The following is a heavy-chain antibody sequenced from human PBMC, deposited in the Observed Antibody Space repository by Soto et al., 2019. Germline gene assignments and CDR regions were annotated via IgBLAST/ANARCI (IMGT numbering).Heavy chain of an antibody. J-gene: IGHJ5*02. V-gene: IGHV3-23*01. CDR3: AGSSPWYPWFDP. CDR2: ISGSGGST. CDR1: GFTFSSYA. Sequence: EVQLLESGGGLVQPGGSLRLSCAASGFTFSSYAMSWVRQAPGKGLEWVSAISGSGGSTYYADSVKGRFTISRDNYRSLLYGRTTSLGARAPPVFQCAGSSPWYPWFDPRAQETLVT. D-gene: IGHD6-19*01.